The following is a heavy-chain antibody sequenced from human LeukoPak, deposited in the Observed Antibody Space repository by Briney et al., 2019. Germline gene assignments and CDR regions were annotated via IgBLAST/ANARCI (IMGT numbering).Heavy chain of an antibody. D-gene: IGHD2/OR15-2a*01. Sequence: GASVKVSCKASGYTFIGDYMHWVRQAPGQGLEWMGWINPNSGGRNYAHKSQGRVTMTRDTSISTAYMELSRLRSDDTAVYYCARPIDLWALDYWGQGTLVTVSS. J-gene: IGHJ4*02. V-gene: IGHV1-2*02. CDR3: ARPIDLWALDY. CDR2: INPNSGGR. CDR1: GYTFIGDY.